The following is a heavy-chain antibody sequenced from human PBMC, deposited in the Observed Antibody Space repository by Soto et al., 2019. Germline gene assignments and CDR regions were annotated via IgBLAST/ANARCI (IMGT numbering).Heavy chain of an antibody. D-gene: IGHD3-16*02. CDR3: AKEVFSPRLGELSLFDY. Sequence: GGSLRLSCAASGFTFSSYAMSWVRQAPGKGLEWVSAISGSGGSTYYADSVKGRFTISRDNSKNTLYLQMNSLRAEDTAVYYCAKEVFSPRLGELSLFDYWGQGTLVTVSS. V-gene: IGHV3-23*01. CDR2: ISGSGGST. CDR1: GFTFSSYA. J-gene: IGHJ4*02.